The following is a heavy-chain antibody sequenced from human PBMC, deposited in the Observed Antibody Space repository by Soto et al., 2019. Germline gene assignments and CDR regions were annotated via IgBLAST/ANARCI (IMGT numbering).Heavy chain of an antibody. V-gene: IGHV1-18*01. J-gene: IGHJ3*02. CDR2: ISAYNGNT. CDR3: ATIFRVVIDDAFDI. CDR1: GYTFTSYG. Sequence: ASVKVSCKASGYTFTSYGISWVRQAPGQGLEWMGWISAYNGNTNYAQKLQGRVTMTTDTSTSTAYMELRSLRSDDTAVYYCATIFRVVIDDAFDIWGQGTMVTVS. D-gene: IGHD3-3*01.